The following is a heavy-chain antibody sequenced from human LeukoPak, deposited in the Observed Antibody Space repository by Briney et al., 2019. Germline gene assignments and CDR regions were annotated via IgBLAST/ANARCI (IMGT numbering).Heavy chain of an antibody. CDR3: ARSLSQWDYFDY. D-gene: IGHD2-8*01. Sequence: SETLSLTCTVSGGSISSYYWSWIRQSPGKGLEWIGYIYYSGSTNYNPSLKSRVTISVDTSKNQFSLKLSSVTAADTAVYYCARSLSQWDYFDYWGQGTLVTVSS. V-gene: IGHV4-59*01. CDR1: GGSISSYY. CDR2: IYYSGST. J-gene: IGHJ4*02.